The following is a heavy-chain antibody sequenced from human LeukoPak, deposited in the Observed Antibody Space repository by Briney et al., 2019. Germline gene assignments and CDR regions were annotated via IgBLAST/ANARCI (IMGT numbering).Heavy chain of an antibody. Sequence: GGSLRLSCAASGFTFSTSTMTWVRQAPGKGLEWVSTISSNSVGTFYADSVEGRFTISRDNSQNTLYLQMSSLRAEDTAVYYCAARNSGTILDRGQGTLVTVSS. CDR3: AARNSGTILD. D-gene: IGHD2/OR15-2a*01. V-gene: IGHV3-23*01. CDR1: GFTFSTST. CDR2: ISSNSVGT. J-gene: IGHJ4*02.